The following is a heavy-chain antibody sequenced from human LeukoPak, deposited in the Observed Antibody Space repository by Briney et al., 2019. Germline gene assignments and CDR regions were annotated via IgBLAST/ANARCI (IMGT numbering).Heavy chain of an antibody. D-gene: IGHD3-22*01. CDR2: IVVGSGNT. CDR1: GFTLTTSA. Sequence: SVKVSCKASGFTLTTSAMQWVRQARGQRLEWIGCIVVGSGNTNYAQKFQERVTITRDMSTSTAYMELSSLRSEDTAVYYCAAAYRYFYDRGGYFDYWGQGTLVTVSS. J-gene: IGHJ4*02. CDR3: AAAYRYFYDRGGYFDY. V-gene: IGHV1-58*02.